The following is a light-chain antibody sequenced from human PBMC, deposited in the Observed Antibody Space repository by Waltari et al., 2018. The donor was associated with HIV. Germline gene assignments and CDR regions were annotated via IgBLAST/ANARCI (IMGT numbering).Light chain of an antibody. CDR2: DAS. CDR1: QSVSSY. J-gene: IGKJ1*01. V-gene: IGKV3-11*01. CDR3: QQRSNWPA. Sequence: EIVFTQSPGTLSLSPGERAPLSCRASQSVSSYLAWYQQKPGQAPRLRIYDASNSATGIPARFSGSGSGTDFTLTISSREPEDFAVYYCQQRSNWPACGQRTNVEIK.